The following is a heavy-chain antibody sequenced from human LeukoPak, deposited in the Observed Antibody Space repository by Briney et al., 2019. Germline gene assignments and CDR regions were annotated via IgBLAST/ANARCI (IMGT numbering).Heavy chain of an antibody. CDR3: AKGTAVGYCSGGSCYSRRNYYYGMDV. CDR1: GFTFSSYG. J-gene: IGHJ6*02. D-gene: IGHD2-15*01. Sequence: RTGGSLRLSCAASGFTFSSYGMHWVRQAPGKGLEWVAVIWYDGSNKYYADSVKGRFTISRDNSKNTLYLQMNSLRAEDTAVYYCAKGTAVGYCSGGSCYSRRNYYYGMDVWGQGTTVTVSS. CDR2: IWYDGSNK. V-gene: IGHV3-33*06.